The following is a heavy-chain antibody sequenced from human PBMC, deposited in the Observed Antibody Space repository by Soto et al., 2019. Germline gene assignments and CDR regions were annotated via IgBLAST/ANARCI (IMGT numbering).Heavy chain of an antibody. Sequence: SETLSLTCTVSGGSISSNSYYWGWIRQPPGKGLEWIGSIYHTGSTYHNPSLKSRVTISVDTSKNHFSLKLSSVTAADTAVYYCATTCYCTSNCYCWLDYWGQGTLVTVSS. J-gene: IGHJ4*02. D-gene: IGHD2-8*01. V-gene: IGHV4-39*01. CDR2: IYHTGST. CDR1: GGSISSNSYY. CDR3: ATTCYCTSNCYCWLDY.